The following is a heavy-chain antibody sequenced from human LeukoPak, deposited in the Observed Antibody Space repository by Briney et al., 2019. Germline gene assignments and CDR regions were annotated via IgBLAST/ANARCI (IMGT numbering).Heavy chain of an antibody. J-gene: IGHJ6*03. CDR1: GFTFSSHG. D-gene: IGHD2-15*01. CDR3: ARGTGGTWPYYYYMDV. Sequence: GGTLRHSCAASGFTFSSHGMNWVRQAPGKGLEWVSGISGSGSRTYYADSVKGRFTISRDNAKNTLYLQMNSLRAEDTAVYYCARGTGGTWPYYYYMDVWGKGTTVTVSS. V-gene: IGHV3-23*01. CDR2: ISGSGSRT.